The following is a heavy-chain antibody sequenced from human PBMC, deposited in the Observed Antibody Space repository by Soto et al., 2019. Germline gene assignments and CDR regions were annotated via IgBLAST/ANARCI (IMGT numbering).Heavy chain of an antibody. J-gene: IGHJ4*02. D-gene: IGHD4-17*01. CDR2: INHSEST. Sequence: PSETLSLTCAVYGGSFSGYYWTWIRQTPGKGLEWIGEINHSESTNYNPSLKSRVTISVDTSKNQFSLKLNSVTAADTAVYYCARGLFTTVTHYYFDYWGQGTLVTVSS. CDR3: ARGLFTTVTHYYFDY. CDR1: GGSFSGYY. V-gene: IGHV4-34*01.